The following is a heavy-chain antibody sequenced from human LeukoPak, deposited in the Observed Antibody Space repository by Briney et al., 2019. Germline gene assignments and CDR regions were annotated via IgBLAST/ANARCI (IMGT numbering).Heavy chain of an antibody. CDR1: GFTFSNYG. J-gene: IGHJ2*01. V-gene: IGHV4-30-4*08. Sequence: LRLSCAASGFTFSNYGMHWIRQPPGKGLEWIGFIYYSGSTYYNPSLKSRVTISVDTSKNQFSLKLSSVTAADTAVYYCARGANDVAFYDFLAGYQRDWYFDLWGRGTLVTVSS. CDR3: ARGANDVAFYDFLAGYQRDWYFDL. CDR2: IYYSGST. D-gene: IGHD3-9*01.